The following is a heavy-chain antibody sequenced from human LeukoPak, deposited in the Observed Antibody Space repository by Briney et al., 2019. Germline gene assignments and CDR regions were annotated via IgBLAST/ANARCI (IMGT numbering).Heavy chain of an antibody. CDR2: INSDGSST. D-gene: IGHD3/OR15-3a*01. CDR3: VLDLFSSFAFDI. Sequence: GGSLRLSCAAYGFTFSSYYMHWVRQAPGKGLLWVSRINSDGSSTYYADSEKGLFTTSRDNAKNALHLQMNSLTAEDTAVYYCVLDLFSSFAFDIWGQGTMVTVSS. V-gene: IGHV3-74*01. J-gene: IGHJ3*02. CDR1: GFTFSSYY.